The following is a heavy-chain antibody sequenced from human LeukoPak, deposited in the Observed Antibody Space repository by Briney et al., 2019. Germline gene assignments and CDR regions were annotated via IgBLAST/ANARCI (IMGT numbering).Heavy chain of an antibody. Sequence: SETLSLTCAVYGGSFSGYYWSWIRQPPGKGLEWIGEINHSGSTNYNPSLKSRVTISVDTSKNQFSLKLSSVTAADTAVYYCARGGFTMVRGVIDYYYYYGMDVWGQGTTVTVSS. CDR3: ARGGFTMVRGVIDYYYYYGMDV. J-gene: IGHJ6*02. CDR1: GGSFSGYY. D-gene: IGHD3-10*01. V-gene: IGHV4-34*01. CDR2: INHSGST.